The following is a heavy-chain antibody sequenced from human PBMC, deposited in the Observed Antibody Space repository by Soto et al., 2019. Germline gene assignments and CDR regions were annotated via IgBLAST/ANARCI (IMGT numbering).Heavy chain of an antibody. CDR3: ASTYSTSWYWFDP. CDR2: IFSNDEK. D-gene: IGHD6-13*01. Sequence: SGPTLVNPTETLTLTCTVSGFSLSNAGLGVSWIRQPPGKALEWLAHIFSNDEKSYSTSLKSRLTISKDTSKSQVVLIMTNMDPVDTATYYCASTYSTSWYWFDPWGLGTLVTVSS. J-gene: IGHJ5*02. CDR1: GFSLSNAGLG. V-gene: IGHV2-26*04.